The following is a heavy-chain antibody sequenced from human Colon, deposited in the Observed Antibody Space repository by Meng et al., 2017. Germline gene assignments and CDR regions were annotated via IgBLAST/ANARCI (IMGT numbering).Heavy chain of an antibody. D-gene: IGHD6-19*01. CDR1: GFTFDSQT. CDR3: ANRAWLEG. CDR2: IRDGGAGT. V-gene: IGHV3-23*01. Sequence: EVQLLESGGGLVQTGGSLRLSCAASGFTFDSQTMSWVRQAPGKGLEWVSAIRDGGAGTYYADAVKGRFTISRDDSKNTLYLQMNSLRVEDTAIYYCANRAWLEGWGQGTLVTVSS. J-gene: IGHJ4*02.